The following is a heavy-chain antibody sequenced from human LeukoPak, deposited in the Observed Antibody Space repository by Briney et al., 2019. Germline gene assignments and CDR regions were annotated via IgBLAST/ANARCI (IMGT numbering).Heavy chain of an antibody. J-gene: IGHJ4*02. V-gene: IGHV3-23*01. Sequence: PGGSLSLSCAASGFTLNSYAMTWVRQAPGEGLEWVSAVSGSGGSTYYRDSVEGRLTICRGNSKDTLYLQINSLRVEDTAVYFCAKLGYYDFSSNYLVFHNGGQRTLDTVPT. CDR3: AKLGYYDFSSNYLVFHN. CDR1: GFTLNSYA. CDR2: VSGSGGST. D-gene: IGHD3-3*01.